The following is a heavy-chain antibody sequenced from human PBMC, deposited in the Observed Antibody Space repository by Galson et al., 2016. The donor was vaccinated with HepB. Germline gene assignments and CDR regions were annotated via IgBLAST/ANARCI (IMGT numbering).Heavy chain of an antibody. D-gene: IGHD7-27*01. V-gene: IGHV3-48*04. J-gene: IGHJ4*02. CDR1: GFTFSLYS. CDR2: ISSYSSTT. CDR3: ARDNWVEAGCSVDH. Sequence: SLRLSCAASGFTFSLYSMNWVRQAPGKGLEWVSYISSYSSTTHYADSVKGRFTISRDNSKNTLYLEMNSLRAEDTAVYYCARDNWVEAGCSVDHWGRGTLVTVAS.